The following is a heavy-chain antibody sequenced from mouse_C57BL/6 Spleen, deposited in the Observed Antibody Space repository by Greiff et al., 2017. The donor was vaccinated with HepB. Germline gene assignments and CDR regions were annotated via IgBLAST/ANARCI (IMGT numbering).Heavy chain of an antibody. D-gene: IGHD2-5*01. CDR3: ARWGYSNYDAMDY. CDR1: GYSFTGYY. CDR2: INPSTGGT. V-gene: IGHV1-42*01. Sequence: EVQLQQSGPELVKPGASVKISCKASGYSFTGYYMNWVKQSPEKSLEWIGEINPSTGGTTYNQKFKAKATLTVDKSSSTAYMQLKSLTSEDSAVYYCARWGYSNYDAMDYWGQGTSVTVSS. J-gene: IGHJ4*01.